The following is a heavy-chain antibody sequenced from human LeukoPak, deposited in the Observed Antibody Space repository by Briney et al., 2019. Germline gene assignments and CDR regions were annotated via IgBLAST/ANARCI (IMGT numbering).Heavy chain of an antibody. D-gene: IGHD4-17*01. CDR3: ARGMTTVTGDFDY. CDR1: GGSFSGYY. J-gene: IGHJ4*02. CDR2: INHSGST. V-gene: IGHV4-34*01. Sequence: SQTLSLTCAVYGGSFSGYYWSWIRQPPGKGLEWIGEINHSGSTNYNPSLKSRVTISVDTSKNQFSLKLSSVTAADTAVYYCARGMTTVTGDFDYWGQGTLVTVSS.